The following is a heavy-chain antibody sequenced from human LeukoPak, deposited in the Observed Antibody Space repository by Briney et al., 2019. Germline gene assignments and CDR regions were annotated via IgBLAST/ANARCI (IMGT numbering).Heavy chain of an antibody. D-gene: IGHD3-9*01. J-gene: IGHJ6*04. V-gene: IGHV3-23*01. Sequence: GGSLRLSCAASGFTFSDYGLSWVRQAPGKGLEWVSTITGSGGNTYYADSAKGRFTISRDNSKNTLDLQMDSLRAEDTAVYYCAKVPNIFTFYMDVRGKGTTVTISS. CDR3: AKVPNIFTFYMDV. CDR1: GFTFSDYG. CDR2: ITGSGGNT.